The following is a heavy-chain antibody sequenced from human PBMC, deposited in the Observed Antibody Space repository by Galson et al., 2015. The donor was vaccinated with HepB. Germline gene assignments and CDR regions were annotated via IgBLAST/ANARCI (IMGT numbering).Heavy chain of an antibody. D-gene: IGHD3-10*01. CDR3: ARGVRNLLGSGLN. J-gene: IGHJ4*02. CDR1: GGSFSGYY. Sequence: LSLTCAVYGGSFSGYYWSWIRQPPGKGLEWIGEINHSGSTNYNPSLKSRVTISVDTSKNQFSLKLSSVTAADTAVYYCARGVRNLLGSGLNWGQGTLVTVSS. CDR2: INHSGST. V-gene: IGHV4-34*01.